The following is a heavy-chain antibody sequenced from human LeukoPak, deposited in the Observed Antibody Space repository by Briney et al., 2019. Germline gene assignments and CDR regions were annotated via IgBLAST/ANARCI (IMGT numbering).Heavy chain of an antibody. CDR2: IKQDGSEK. V-gene: IGHV3-7*01. Sequence: GGSLRLSCAASGFTFSSYWMSWVRQAPGKRLEWVANIKQDGSEKYYVDSVKGRFTISRDNAKNSLYLQMNSLRAEDTAVYYCARADYYDSSGYYNWGQGTLVTVSS. D-gene: IGHD3-22*01. CDR3: ARADYYDSSGYYN. CDR1: GFTFSSYW. J-gene: IGHJ4*02.